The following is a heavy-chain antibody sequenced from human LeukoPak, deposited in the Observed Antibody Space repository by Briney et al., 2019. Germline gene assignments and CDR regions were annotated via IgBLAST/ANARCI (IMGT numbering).Heavy chain of an antibody. CDR1: GFTFSSYA. D-gene: IGHD6-13*01. Sequence: QPGRSLRLSCAASGFTFSSYAMHWVRQAPGKGLEWVAVISYDGSNKYYADSVKGRFTISRDDSKNTLYLQMNSLRAEDTAVYYCARDRLAAAGIDYYYYYGMDVWGQGTTVTVSS. CDR3: ARDRLAAAGIDYYYYYGMDV. V-gene: IGHV3-30*04. CDR2: ISYDGSNK. J-gene: IGHJ6*02.